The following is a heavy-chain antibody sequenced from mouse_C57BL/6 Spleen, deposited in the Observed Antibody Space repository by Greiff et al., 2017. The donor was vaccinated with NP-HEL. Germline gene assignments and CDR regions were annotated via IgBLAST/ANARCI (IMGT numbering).Heavy chain of an antibody. Sequence: EVKLVESGGGLVQPGGSMKLSCVASGFTFSNYWMNWVRQSPEKGLEWVAQIRLKSDNYATHYAESVKGRFTISRDDSKSSVYLQMNNLRAEDTGIYYCTRDYYGSSPMDYWGQGTSVTVSS. J-gene: IGHJ4*01. D-gene: IGHD1-1*01. V-gene: IGHV6-3*01. CDR3: TRDYYGSSPMDY. CDR1: GFTFSNYW. CDR2: IRLKSDNYAT.